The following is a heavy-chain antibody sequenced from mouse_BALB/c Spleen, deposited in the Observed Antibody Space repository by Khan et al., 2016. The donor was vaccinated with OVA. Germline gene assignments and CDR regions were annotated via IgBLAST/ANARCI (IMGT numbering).Heavy chain of an antibody. CDR1: GYTFTSYW. Sequence: LQQPGSELVRPGASVKLSCKASGYTFTSYWMHWVKQRPGQGLEWIGNIYPGSGSTNYDEKFKSKATLTVDTSSSTAYMQLSSLTSEDSAVYYGTRVVDDFDYWGQGTTLTVSS. V-gene: IGHV1S22*01. CDR3: TRVVDDFDY. J-gene: IGHJ2*01. D-gene: IGHD1-1*01. CDR2: IYPGSGST.